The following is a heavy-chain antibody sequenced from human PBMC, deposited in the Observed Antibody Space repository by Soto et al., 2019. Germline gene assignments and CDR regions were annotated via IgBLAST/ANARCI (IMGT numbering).Heavy chain of an antibody. D-gene: IGHD6-13*01. V-gene: IGHV4-39*01. Sequence: SETLSLTCTVSGGSISSSSYYWGWIRQPPGKGLEWIGSIYYSGSTYYNPSLKSRVTISVDTSKNQFSLKLSSVTAADTAVYYCARPAGSWLLLDVWGKGTTVTVSS. CDR2: IYYSGST. J-gene: IGHJ6*04. CDR3: ARPAGSWLLLDV. CDR1: GGSISSSSYY.